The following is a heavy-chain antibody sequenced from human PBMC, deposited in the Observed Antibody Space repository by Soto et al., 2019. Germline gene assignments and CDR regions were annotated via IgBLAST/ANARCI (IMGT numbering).Heavy chain of an antibody. Sequence: EVQLVESGGGLVQPGGSLRLSCAASGFTVSTKYMSWVRQAPGKGLEWVSVIYSGGSTFYADSVRGRFTISRDNSKNTENLQMNSLRAEDTAVYYWARDPWAADYWGQGTLVTVSS. CDR3: ARDPWAADY. CDR2: IYSGGST. CDR1: GFTVSTKY. J-gene: IGHJ4*02. V-gene: IGHV3-66*01. D-gene: IGHD3-16*01.